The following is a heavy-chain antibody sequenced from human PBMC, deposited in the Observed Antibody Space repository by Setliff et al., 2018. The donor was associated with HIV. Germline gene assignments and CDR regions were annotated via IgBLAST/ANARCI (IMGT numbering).Heavy chain of an antibody. J-gene: IGHJ4*02. CDR2: IYHTGTT. CDR1: GGSLTGYY. D-gene: IGHD1-1*01. Sequence: SETLSLTCTVSGGSLTGYYWSWIRQPPGKGLEWIGYIYHTGTTKYNPSLTSRLSTSIDTSKNQFSLSLTSVTAADTAVYYCARGSWKDGAHGYFFDYWGQGTLVTVSS. CDR3: ARGSWKDGAHGYFFDY. V-gene: IGHV4-59*01.